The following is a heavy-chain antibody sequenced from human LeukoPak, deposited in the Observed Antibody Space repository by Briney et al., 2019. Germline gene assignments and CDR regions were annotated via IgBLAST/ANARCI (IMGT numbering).Heavy chain of an antibody. J-gene: IGHJ1*01. V-gene: IGHV3-23*01. Sequence: PGGSLRLSCTASGFTFGDYTMSWFRQAPGKGLEWVSAISGSGGSTYYADSVKGRFTISRDNSKNTLYLQMNSLRAEDTAVYYCAKDAYGYSSGWPEYFQHWGQGTLVTVSS. CDR3: AKDAYGYSSGWPEYFQH. CDR2: ISGSGGST. D-gene: IGHD6-19*01. CDR1: GFTFGDYT.